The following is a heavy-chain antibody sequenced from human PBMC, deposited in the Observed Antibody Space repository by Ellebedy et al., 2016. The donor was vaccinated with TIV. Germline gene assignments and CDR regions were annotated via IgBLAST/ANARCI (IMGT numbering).Heavy chain of an antibody. Sequence: GESLKISCAASGFTLSIYAMGWVRQAPGKGLEWVSTSGGSTYYADSVKGRFTISRDNSKNTLYLQMNSLSGEDTAVYYCSGGISVAGTSLGFWGQGTLVTVSS. D-gene: IGHD6-19*01. CDR2: SGGST. V-gene: IGHV3-23*01. CDR1: GFTLSIYA. CDR3: SGGISVAGTSLGF. J-gene: IGHJ4*02.